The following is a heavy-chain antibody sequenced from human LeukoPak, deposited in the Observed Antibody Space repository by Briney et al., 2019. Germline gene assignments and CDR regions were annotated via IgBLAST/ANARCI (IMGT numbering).Heavy chain of an antibody. J-gene: IGHJ4*02. CDR3: ARGTTKDY. Sequence: QPGGSLRLSCAASGFTFSSYSMSWVRQAPGKGLEWVSYISSSSSTIYYADSVKGRFTISRDNAKNSLYLQMNSLRAEDTAVYYCARGTTKDYWGQGTLVTVSS. V-gene: IGHV3-48*04. D-gene: IGHD4-17*01. CDR1: GFTFSSYS. CDR2: ISSSSSTI.